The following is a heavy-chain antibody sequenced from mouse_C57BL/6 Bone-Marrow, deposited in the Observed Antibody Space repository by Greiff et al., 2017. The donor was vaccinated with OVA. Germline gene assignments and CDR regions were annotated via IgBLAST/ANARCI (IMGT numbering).Heavy chain of an antibody. Sequence: QVHLQQPGAELVKPGASVKLSCTASGYTFTSYWMHWVQQRPGRSLEWIGRINPNSGSTKYPDSVKSQATLTVDKPSSTAYMQLSSLTSEDSAVYYCAKDGYYAMDYWGKGTSVTVSS. J-gene: IGHJ4*01. CDR1: GYTFTSYW. V-gene: IGHV1-72*01. CDR3: AKDGYYAMDY. D-gene: IGHD2-3*01. CDR2: INPNSGST.